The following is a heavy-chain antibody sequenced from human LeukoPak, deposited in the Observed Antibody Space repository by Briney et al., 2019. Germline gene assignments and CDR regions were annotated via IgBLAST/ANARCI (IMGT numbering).Heavy chain of an antibody. J-gene: IGHJ4*02. CDR2: IYPGDSDT. CDR3: ARRGNSSGWYLGY. CDR1: GYXFTSYW. D-gene: IGHD6-19*01. V-gene: IGHV5-51*01. Sequence: GESLKISCNGSGYXFTSYWICWVRQMPGKGLEWMGIIYPGDSDTRYSPSFQGQVTISADKSISTAYLQWSSLKASDTAMYYCARRGNSSGWYLGYWGQGTLVTVSS.